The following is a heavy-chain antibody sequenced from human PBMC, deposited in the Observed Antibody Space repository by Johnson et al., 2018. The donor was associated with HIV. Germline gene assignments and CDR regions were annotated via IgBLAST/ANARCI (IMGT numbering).Heavy chain of an antibody. V-gene: IGHV3-33*01. CDR1: GFTFSSYG. D-gene: IGHD2-2*01. Sequence: VQLVESGGGVVQPGRSLRLSCAASGFTFSSYGMHWVRQAPGKGLEWVAVIWYDGSNKYYADSVKGRFTISRDNSKNTLYLQMNSLRAEDTAVYDCARPDRVNSIVVVPAGAFDSWGQGTMVTVSS. CDR2: IWYDGSNK. CDR3: ARPDRVNSIVVVPAGAFDS. J-gene: IGHJ3*02.